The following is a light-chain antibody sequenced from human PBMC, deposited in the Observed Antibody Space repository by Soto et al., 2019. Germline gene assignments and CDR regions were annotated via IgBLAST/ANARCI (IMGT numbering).Light chain of an antibody. V-gene: IGKV3-20*01. CDR2: ATS. CDR1: QSIDNRY. J-gene: IGKJ1*01. CDR3: PQYFSQSWT. Sequence: EMGLTQSPCTLPSSPGERATLYCRASQSIDNRYFAWYQHKPGQAPRLLIYATSSRGTGIPDRVGGSGSWTDFTLTINSLETDDFAVYYCPQYFSQSWTFGQGNKVDIK.